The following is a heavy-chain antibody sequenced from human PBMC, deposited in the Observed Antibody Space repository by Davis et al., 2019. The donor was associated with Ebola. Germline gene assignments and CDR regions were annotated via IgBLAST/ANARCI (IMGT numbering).Heavy chain of an antibody. Sequence: PSETLSLTCAVYGGSFRGYYWTWTRQSPGKGLEWIGEINHSGRTNYNPSLKSRVTISLDTSKNQFSLILSSVTAADTAVYYCARLPGLYCAGGSCYSVFDFWGQGALVTVSS. CDR1: GGSFRGYY. CDR2: INHSGRT. J-gene: IGHJ4*02. V-gene: IGHV4-34*01. CDR3: ARLPGLYCAGGSCYSVFDF. D-gene: IGHD2-15*01.